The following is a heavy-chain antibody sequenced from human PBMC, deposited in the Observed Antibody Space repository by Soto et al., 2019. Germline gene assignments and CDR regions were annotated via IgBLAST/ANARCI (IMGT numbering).Heavy chain of an antibody. Sequence: GGSLRLSCAASGFTFSSYGMHRVRQAPGKGLEWVAVIWYDGSNKYYADSVKGRFTISRDNSKNTLYLQMNSLRAEDTAVYYCAREKFDRYDSRGYYYLDYWGQGT. CDR2: IWYDGSNK. CDR3: AREKFDRYDSRGYYYLDY. J-gene: IGHJ4*02. D-gene: IGHD3-22*01. V-gene: IGHV3-33*01. CDR1: GFTFSSYG.